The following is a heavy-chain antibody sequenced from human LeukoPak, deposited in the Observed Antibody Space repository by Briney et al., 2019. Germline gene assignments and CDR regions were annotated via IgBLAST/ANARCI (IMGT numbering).Heavy chain of an antibody. CDR3: ARDSGPRLYGMDV. V-gene: IGHV4-59*12. D-gene: IGHD1-26*01. CDR1: SGSISTYY. Sequence: SETLSLTCTVSSGSISTYYWSWIRQSPGKGLEWMGYIFHSGSTTYNPSLSSRLTISVDTSKNQFSLELRSVTAADTAVYYCARDSGPRLYGMDVWGQGTTVTVSS. J-gene: IGHJ6*02. CDR2: IFHSGST.